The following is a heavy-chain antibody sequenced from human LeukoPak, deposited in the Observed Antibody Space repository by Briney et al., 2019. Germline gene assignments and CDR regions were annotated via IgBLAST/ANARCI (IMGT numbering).Heavy chain of an antibody. CDR3: AKELGYCSSTSCYIRYYYGMDV. CDR1: GFTFSSYG. D-gene: IGHD2-2*02. J-gene: IGHJ6*02. CDR2: ISYDGSNK. V-gene: IGHV3-30*18. Sequence: PGRSLRLSCAASGFTFSSYGMHWVRPAPGKGLEWVAVISYDGSNKYYADSVKGRFTISRDNSKNTLYLQMSSLRAEDTAVYYCAKELGYCSSTSCYIRYYYGMDVWGQGTTVTVSS.